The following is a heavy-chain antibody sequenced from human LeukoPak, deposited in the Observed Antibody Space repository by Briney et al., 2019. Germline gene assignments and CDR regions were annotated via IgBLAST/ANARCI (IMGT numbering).Heavy chain of an antibody. J-gene: IGHJ4*02. CDR1: GGTFSSYA. V-gene: IGHV1-69*05. CDR3: ARVGDSGYDPPVY. Sequence: ASVKVSCKASGGTFSSYAISWVRQAPGQGLEWMGGIIPIFGTANYAQKFQGRVTKTTDTSTSTAYMELRSLRSDDTAVYYCARVGDSGYDPPVYWGQGTLVTVSS. CDR2: IIPIFGTA. D-gene: IGHD5-12*01.